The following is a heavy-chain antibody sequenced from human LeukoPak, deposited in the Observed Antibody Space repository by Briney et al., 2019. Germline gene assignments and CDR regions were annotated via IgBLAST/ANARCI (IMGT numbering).Heavy chain of an antibody. CDR1: GFTFSQYW. Sequence: GGSLRLSCAASGFTFSQYWMSWVRQAPGKGLEWVANIKQDGHENYYADSVKGRFTISRDNAENSLFLQMNSLRVEDTAVYYCVRDLGGRSGHWGQGTLVTVSS. J-gene: IGHJ4*02. V-gene: IGHV3-7*01. CDR2: IKQDGHEN. D-gene: IGHD1-26*01. CDR3: VRDLGGRSGH.